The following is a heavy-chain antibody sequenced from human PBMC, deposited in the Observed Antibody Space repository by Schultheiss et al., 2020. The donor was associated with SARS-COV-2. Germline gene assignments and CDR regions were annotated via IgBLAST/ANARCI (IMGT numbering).Heavy chain of an antibody. CDR2: IYYSGST. CDR1: GGSMSSYY. CDR3: ARTPYDSSGYYPDY. V-gene: IGHV4-59*01. Sequence: SETLSLTCTVSGGSMSSYYWSWIRQPPGKGLEWIGYIYYSGSTNYNPSLKSRVTISVDTSKNQFSLKLSSVTAADTAVYYCARTPYDSSGYYPDYWGQGTLVTVSS. D-gene: IGHD3-22*01. J-gene: IGHJ4*02.